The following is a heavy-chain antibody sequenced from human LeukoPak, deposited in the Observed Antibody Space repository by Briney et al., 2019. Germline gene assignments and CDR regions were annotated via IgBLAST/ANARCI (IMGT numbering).Heavy chain of an antibody. CDR2: INHSGST. J-gene: IGHJ4*01. D-gene: IGHD2-8*01. V-gene: IGHV4-34*01. CDR1: GGSFSGYY. Sequence: NPSETLSLTCAVYGGSFSGYYWRWIRQPPGKGLEWIGEINHSGSTNYNPSLQSRVPRTVGTSKPQCSLKLSSVTAADTAVYYWPRIRWDIVLMMYAKRGYYFDYWGHGTLVTVST. CDR3: PRIRWDIVLMMYAKRGYYFDY.